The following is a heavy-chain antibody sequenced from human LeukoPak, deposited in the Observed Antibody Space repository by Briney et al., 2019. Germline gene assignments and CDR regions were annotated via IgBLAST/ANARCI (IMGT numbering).Heavy chain of an antibody. CDR3: ARDVNWDLDY. D-gene: IGHD7-27*01. CDR1: GYTFTTYG. J-gene: IGHJ4*01. V-gene: IGHV1-18*01. CDR2: ISTRSGNT. Sequence: ASVKVSCKASGYTFTTYGISWVRQAPGQELEWMGWISTRSGNTKYPQKFQGRVTMTADTSTSTAYMELRSLGSADTAVYYCARDVNWDLDYWGHGTLVTVSS.